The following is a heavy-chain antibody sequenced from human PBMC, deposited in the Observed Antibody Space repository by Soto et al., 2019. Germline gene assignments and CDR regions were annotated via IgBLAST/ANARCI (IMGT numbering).Heavy chain of an antibody. CDR3: AKDYGDYPYYFDY. V-gene: IGHV3-30*18. CDR1: GFTFSTYG. CDR2: ISYDGSNK. J-gene: IGHJ4*02. Sequence: PGASLRPSCAPSGFTFSTYGMHWFRQAPGNGLEWVAVISYDGSNKYYADSVKGRFTISRDNSKNTLYLQRNSLRAEDTAVYYCAKDYGDYPYYFDYWGQATLVTASS. D-gene: IGHD4-17*01.